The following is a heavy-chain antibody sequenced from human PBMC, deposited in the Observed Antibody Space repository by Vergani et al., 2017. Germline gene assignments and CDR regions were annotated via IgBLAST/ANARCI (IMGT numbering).Heavy chain of an antibody. CDR3: AKKPGRSTTRHYYAMDV. D-gene: IGHD1-1*01. CDR2: ISPGASTV. J-gene: IGHJ6*02. V-gene: IGHV3-11*04. CDR1: GFKFSDHY. Sequence: VQLVESGGGSVTPGGSLRLSCAASGFKFSDHYMSWFRQAPGKGLEWVSHISPGASTVSYTDSLTGRFTVSRDNDNNSLTLDMTTLRVEDTAVYYCAKKPGRSTTRHYYAMDVWGQGTTVTVSS.